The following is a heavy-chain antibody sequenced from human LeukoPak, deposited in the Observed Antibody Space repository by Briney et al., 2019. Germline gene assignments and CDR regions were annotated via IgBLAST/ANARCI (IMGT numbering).Heavy chain of an antibody. CDR2: IYPGDSET. Sequence: GESLKISCKGSGYSFTSYWIGWVRQMPGKGLEWMGIIYPGDSETTYSPSFQGQVTISVDKSISTAYLQWSSLKASDTAMYHCARGYSSSWTRYFDYWGQGTLVTVSS. D-gene: IGHD6-13*01. CDR1: GYSFTSYW. V-gene: IGHV5-51*01. CDR3: ARGYSSSWTRYFDY. J-gene: IGHJ4*02.